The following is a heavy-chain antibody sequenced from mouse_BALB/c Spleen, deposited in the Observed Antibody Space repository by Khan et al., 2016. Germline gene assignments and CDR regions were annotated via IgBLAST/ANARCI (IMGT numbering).Heavy chain of an antibody. J-gene: IGHJ3*01. Sequence: EVQLQESGPGLVKPSQSLSLTCTVTGYSITSDYAWNWIRQFPGNKVELMGYISYSGNTSYNPTFKSRISITPDTSKNQFYLQLNSVTPEDTATDYCASRRGFAYWGQGTVVTVSA. CDR2: ISYSGNT. CDR1: GYSITSDYA. CDR3: ASRRGFAY. V-gene: IGHV3-2*02.